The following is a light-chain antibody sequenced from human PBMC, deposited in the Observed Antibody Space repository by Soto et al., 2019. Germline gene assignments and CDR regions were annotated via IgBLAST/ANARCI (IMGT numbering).Light chain of an antibody. CDR1: QGISYY. CDR2: GAS. V-gene: IGKV1-27*01. J-gene: IGKJ1*01. Sequence: DIQMTQSPSSLSASVGDRVTITCRASQGISYYLAWYQQKPGKVPKLLIYGASTLQSGVPSRFSGSGSDTSFTLTLSSLQPGDFATYYCQKYNSAPWTFGQGTKVEIK. CDR3: QKYNSAPWT.